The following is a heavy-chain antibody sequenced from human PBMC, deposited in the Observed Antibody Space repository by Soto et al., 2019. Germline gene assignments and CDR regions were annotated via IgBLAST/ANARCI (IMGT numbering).Heavy chain of an antibody. V-gene: IGHV1-69*13. CDR3: ARVDGPTMASPHYYYGMDV. CDR1: GGTFSSYA. D-gene: IGHD3-10*01. J-gene: IGHJ6*02. Sequence: ASVKVSCKASGGTFSSYAISWVRQAPGQGLEWMGGIIPIFGTANYAQKFQGRVTITADESTSTAYMELSSLRSEDTAVYYCARVDGPTMASPHYYYGMDVWGQGTTVTVSS. CDR2: IIPIFGTA.